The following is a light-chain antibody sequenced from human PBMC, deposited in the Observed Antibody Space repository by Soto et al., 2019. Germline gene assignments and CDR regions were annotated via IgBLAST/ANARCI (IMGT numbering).Light chain of an antibody. Sequence: DLVMTQSPLSLPVTPGEPASISCRSSQSLLHSNGYNYLDWYLQKPGQSPQLLIYLGSNRASGVPDRCSGSGSGTDFTLKISRVEAEDVGVYYCMQALQTPPCTFGQGTKLEIK. V-gene: IGKV2-28*01. CDR1: QSLLHSNGYNY. CDR2: LGS. CDR3: MQALQTPPCT. J-gene: IGKJ2*02.